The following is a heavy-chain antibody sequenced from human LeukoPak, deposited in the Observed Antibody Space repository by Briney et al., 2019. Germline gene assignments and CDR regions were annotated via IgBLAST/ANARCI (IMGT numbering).Heavy chain of an antibody. D-gene: IGHD1-26*01. V-gene: IGHV1-2*02. J-gene: IGHJ3*02. CDR2: IDPNSGGT. CDR3: ARGERVGSYYDDAFDI. Sequence: GASVKVSCKASGYTFTGYYMHWVRQAPGQGLEWMGWIDPNSGGTNYAQKFQGRVTMTRDTSISTAYMELSRLRSDDTAVYYCARGERVGSYYDDAFDIWGQGTMVTVSS. CDR1: GYTFTGYY.